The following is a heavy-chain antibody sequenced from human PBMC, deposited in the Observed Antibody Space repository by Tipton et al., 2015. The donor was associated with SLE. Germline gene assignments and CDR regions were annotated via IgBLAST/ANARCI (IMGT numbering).Heavy chain of an antibody. CDR2: IHYSGTT. V-gene: IGHV4-39*01. J-gene: IGHJ4*03. Sequence: TLSLTCTVSGGSVSRNYYYWAWIRQSPGKGLGWIGSIHYSGTTYYNPSLNSRFTISVDTSKNQFSLKVTSVTAADTAVYYCARGAKERVTLVRVRPYYFDYWGEGSLVTVSS. CDR1: GGSVSRNYYY. D-gene: IGHD3-10*01. CDR3: ARGAKERVTLVRVRPYYFDY.